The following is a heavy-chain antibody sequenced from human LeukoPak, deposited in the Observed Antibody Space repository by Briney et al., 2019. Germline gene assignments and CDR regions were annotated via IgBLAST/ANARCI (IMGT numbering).Heavy chain of an antibody. CDR3: ARDLGYCTNGVCHTRFDY. J-gene: IGHJ4*02. Sequence: PGGSLRLSCAASGFTFSTYAMHWVRQAPGKGLVWVSRITNDGSSTTYADSVKGRFTISRDNAKNMLYLQVNSLRAEDTAVYYCARDLGYCTNGVCHTRFDYWGQGTLVAVSS. V-gene: IGHV3-74*01. CDR1: GFTFSTYA. D-gene: IGHD2-8*01. CDR2: ITNDGSST.